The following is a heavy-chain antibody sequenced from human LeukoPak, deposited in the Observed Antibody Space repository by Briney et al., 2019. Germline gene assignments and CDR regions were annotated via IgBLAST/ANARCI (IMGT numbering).Heavy chain of an antibody. D-gene: IGHD6-19*01. CDR2: IYSDGTT. J-gene: IGHJ6*02. CDR3: ARWKGGWSDHFYGMDV. V-gene: IGHV3-53*01. CDR1: GFTLRVNY. Sequence: PGGSLRLSCVASGFTLRVNYMTWIRQTPGRGLEWVSVIYSDGTTKYADSAKGRFTISRDNSKSMVYLQMDRLRAEDTAVYYCARWKGGWSDHFYGMDVWGQGTTVTVSS.